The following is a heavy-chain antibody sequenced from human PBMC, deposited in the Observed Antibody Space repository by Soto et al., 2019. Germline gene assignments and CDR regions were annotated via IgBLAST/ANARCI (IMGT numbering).Heavy chain of an antibody. CDR1: EFTFSTYG. CDR3: ARGYFGGADPFYY. CDR2: IWHDGSKK. Sequence: QVQLVESGGGVVQPGRSLRLSCAASEFTFSTYGMHWVRQAPGKGLEWVAVIWHDGSKKYYADSVKGRFTISRDNSKNPLYLEMNSTTAEGTAVYYCARGYFGGADPFYYWGQGTLVTVSS. V-gene: IGHV3-33*01. D-gene: IGHD3-10*01. J-gene: IGHJ4*02.